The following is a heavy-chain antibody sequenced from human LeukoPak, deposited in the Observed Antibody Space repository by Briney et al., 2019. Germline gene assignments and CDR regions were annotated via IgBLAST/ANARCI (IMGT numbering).Heavy chain of an antibody. CDR3: ASNGGEQLGPAGY. Sequence: PGGSLRLSCAASGFTFSSYAVHWVRQAPGKGLEWVAVISYDGSNKYYADSVKGRFTISRDNSKNTLYLQMNSLRAEDTAVYYCASNGGEQLGPAGYWGQGTLVTVSS. J-gene: IGHJ4*02. CDR2: ISYDGSNK. D-gene: IGHD6-6*01. V-gene: IGHV3-30-3*01. CDR1: GFTFSSYA.